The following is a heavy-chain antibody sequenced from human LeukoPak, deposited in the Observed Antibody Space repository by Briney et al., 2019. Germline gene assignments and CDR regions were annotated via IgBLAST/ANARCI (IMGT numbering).Heavy chain of an antibody. Sequence: PGGSLRLSCAASGFTFSGSAMHWVRHTSGKGLEWVGRIRSKGNNYATVYAESVKGRFTISRDDSKNTTYLQMNSLKTEDTAIYFCTRQGYSAAAGAYGWLDPWGQGTLVTVSS. CDR3: TRQGYSAAAGAYGWLDP. CDR2: IRSKGNNYAT. V-gene: IGHV3-73*01. D-gene: IGHD6-13*01. CDR1: GFTFSGSA. J-gene: IGHJ5*02.